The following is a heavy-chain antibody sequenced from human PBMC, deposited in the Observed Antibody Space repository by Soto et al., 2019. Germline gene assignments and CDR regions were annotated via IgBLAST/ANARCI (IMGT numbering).Heavy chain of an antibody. J-gene: IGHJ4*02. CDR2: IYYSGST. CDR1: GGSISSYY. Sequence: PSETLSPPCTVPGGSISSYYWSWVRQPPGEGLEWIWYIYYSGSTNYNPSLKSRVTISVDTSKTHFSLKLSSVTAADTAVYYCARLTGITMVRGVTIMAYYFDYWGQGTLVTVSS. D-gene: IGHD3-10*01. V-gene: IGHV4-59*08. CDR3: ARLTGITMVRGVTIMAYYFDY.